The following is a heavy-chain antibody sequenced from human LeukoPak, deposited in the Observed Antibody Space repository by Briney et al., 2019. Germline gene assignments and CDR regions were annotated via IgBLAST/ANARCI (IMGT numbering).Heavy chain of an antibody. CDR3: ARMSSYCDY. CDR1: GFTFSSHH. J-gene: IGHJ4*02. Sequence: GGSLRLSCVASGFTFSSHHMNWVRQTPGKGLESVATIKPDGSGKYYVDSVKGRFTISRDNAKSSLYLQMNSLRAEDTGVYFCARMSSYCDYWGQGTLVTVSS. CDR2: IKPDGSGK. V-gene: IGHV3-7*01. D-gene: IGHD2-2*01.